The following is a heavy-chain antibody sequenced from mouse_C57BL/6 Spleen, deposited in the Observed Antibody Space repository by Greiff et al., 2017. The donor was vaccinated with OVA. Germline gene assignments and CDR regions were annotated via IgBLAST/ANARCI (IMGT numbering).Heavy chain of an antibody. D-gene: IGHD1-1*01. CDR2: FHPYNDDT. V-gene: IGHV1-47*01. Sequence: VQLQQSGAELVKPGASVKMSCKASGYTFTTYPIEWVKQNHGKSLEWIGNFHPYNDDTKYNEKFKGKATLTVEKSSSTVYLELSRLTSDDSAVYYCATSTVVARYWYFDVWGTGTTVTVSS. J-gene: IGHJ1*03. CDR1: GYTFTTYP. CDR3: ATSTVVARYWYFDV.